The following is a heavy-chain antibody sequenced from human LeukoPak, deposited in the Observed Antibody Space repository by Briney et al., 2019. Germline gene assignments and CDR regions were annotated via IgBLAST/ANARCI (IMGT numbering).Heavy chain of an antibody. D-gene: IGHD3-22*01. Sequence: SETLSLTCAVFGGSFSGYYWNWIRQPPGKGLEWIGQINPSRNTNYNPSLKSRVTISVDTSKNQFSLKLSSVTAADTAVYYCARDRYDSSGYYYGNWFDPWGQGTLVTVSS. CDR1: GGSFSGYY. J-gene: IGHJ5*02. CDR3: ARDRYDSSGYYYGNWFDP. CDR2: INPSRNT. V-gene: IGHV4-34*01.